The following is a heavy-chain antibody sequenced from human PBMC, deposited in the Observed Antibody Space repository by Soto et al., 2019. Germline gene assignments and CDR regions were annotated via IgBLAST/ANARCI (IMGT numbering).Heavy chain of an antibody. CDR1: GYTFTSYG. CDR2: ISAYNGNT. D-gene: IGHD3-10*01. CDR3: ARVGWFGELDYYYYYMDV. J-gene: IGHJ6*03. Sequence: ASVKVSCKASGYTFTSYGISWVRQAPGQGLEWMGWISAYNGNTNYAQKLQGRVTMTTDTSTSTAYMELRSLRSDDTAVYYCARVGWFGELDYYYYYMDVWGKGTTVTVSS. V-gene: IGHV1-18*01.